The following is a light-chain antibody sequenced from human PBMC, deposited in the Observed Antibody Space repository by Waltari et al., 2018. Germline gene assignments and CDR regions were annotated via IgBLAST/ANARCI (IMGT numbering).Light chain of an antibody. V-gene: IGKV4-1*01. Sequence: DIVMTQSTDSLAVSLGERATINCKSSQSVLYCSNNKNYLAWYQQKPGQPPKLLIYWASTRESGVPDRFSGSGSGTDFTLTISSLQAEDVAVYYCQQYYSTPQTFGQGTKVEIK. J-gene: IGKJ1*01. CDR1: QSVLYCSNNKNY. CDR3: QQYYSTPQT. CDR2: WAS.